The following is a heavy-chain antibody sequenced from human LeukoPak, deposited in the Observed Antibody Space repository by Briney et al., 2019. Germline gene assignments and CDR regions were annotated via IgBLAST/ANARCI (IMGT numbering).Heavy chain of an antibody. Sequence: PGGSLRLSCAASGFSLTNFAMSWVRQAPGKGLEWVSVIYSGGSTYYADSVKGRFTISRDNSKNTLYLQMNSLRAEDTAVYYRARAPHDFWSGYFDYWGQGTLVTVSS. V-gene: IGHV3-66*02. CDR2: IYSGGST. J-gene: IGHJ4*02. D-gene: IGHD3-3*01. CDR3: ARAPHDFWSGYFDY. CDR1: GFSLTNFA.